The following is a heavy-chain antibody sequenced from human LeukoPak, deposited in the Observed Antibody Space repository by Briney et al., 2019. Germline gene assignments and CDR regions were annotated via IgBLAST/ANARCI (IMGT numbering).Heavy chain of an antibody. V-gene: IGHV1-69*01. CDR1: GGTFSSYA. CDR2: IIPIFGTA. J-gene: IGHJ3*02. D-gene: IGHD4-17*01. CDR3: AREGHDYGDYGPDAFDI. Sequence: SVKVSCKASGGTFSSYAISWVRQAPGQGLEWMGGIIPIFGTANYAQKFQGRVTITADESTSTAYMELSGLRSEDTAVYYCAREGHDYGDYGPDAFDIWGQGTMVTVSS.